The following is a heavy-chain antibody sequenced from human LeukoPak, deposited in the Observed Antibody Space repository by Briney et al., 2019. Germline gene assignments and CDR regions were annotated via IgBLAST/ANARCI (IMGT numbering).Heavy chain of an antibody. CDR3: TTEPMGDFDY. Sequence: PGGSLRLSCAASGFTFSSYGMHWVRQAPGKGLEWVAVISYDGSNKYYADSVKGRFTISRDNSKNTLYLQMNSLRAEDTAVYYCTTEPMGDFDYWGQGTLVTVSS. J-gene: IGHJ4*02. CDR2: ISYDGSNK. CDR1: GFTFSSYG. V-gene: IGHV3-30*03. D-gene: IGHD3-16*01.